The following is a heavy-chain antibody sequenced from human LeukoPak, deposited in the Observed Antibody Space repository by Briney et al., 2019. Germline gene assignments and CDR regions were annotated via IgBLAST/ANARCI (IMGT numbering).Heavy chain of an antibody. CDR2: ISADGRTT. D-gene: IGHD3-22*01. CDR1: GFTFSKFS. V-gene: IGHV3-74*01. CDR3: AKGRYYYDSSGYYAPDY. J-gene: IGHJ4*02. Sequence: PGGSLRLSCALSGFTFSKFSMNWVRLAPGKGLVWVSRISADGRTTDYADSVRGRFSISRDNAKNTVYLQMNSLRAEDTAVYYCAKGRYYYDSSGYYAPDYWGQGTLVTVSS.